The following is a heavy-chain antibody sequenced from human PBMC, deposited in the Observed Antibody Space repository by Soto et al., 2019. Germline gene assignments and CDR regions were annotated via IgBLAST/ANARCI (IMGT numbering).Heavy chain of an antibody. CDR3: ARDGVPAAIAHYYYYGMDV. D-gene: IGHD2-2*01. Sequence: QVQLQESGPGLVKPSQTLSLTCTVSGGSISSGGYYWSWIRQHPGKGLEWIGYIYYSGSTYYNPSLKSRVTISVDTSNNQFSLKLSSVTAADTAVYYCARDGVPAAIAHYYYYGMDVWGQGTTVTVSS. CDR2: IYYSGST. J-gene: IGHJ6*02. V-gene: IGHV4-31*03. CDR1: GGSISSGGYY.